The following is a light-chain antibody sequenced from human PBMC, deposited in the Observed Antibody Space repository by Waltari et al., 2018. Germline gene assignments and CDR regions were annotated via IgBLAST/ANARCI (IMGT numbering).Light chain of an antibody. CDR1: QSILYSSNNKKY. J-gene: IGKJ4*01. V-gene: IGKV4-1*01. CDR3: QQYYSTPFT. CDR2: WAA. Sequence: DIVMTQSPDSLAVSLGERATINCQSSQSILYSSNNKKYLAWYQQKPGQSPKLLIYWAATRESGVPDRFSGSGSGTDFTLTISSLQTEDVAVYYCQQYYSTPFTFGGGTKVEIK.